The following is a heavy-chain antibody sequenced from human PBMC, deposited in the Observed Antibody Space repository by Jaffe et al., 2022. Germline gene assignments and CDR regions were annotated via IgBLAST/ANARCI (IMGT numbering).Heavy chain of an antibody. CDR2: IYPGDSDT. J-gene: IGHJ3*02. D-gene: IGHD7-27*01. V-gene: IGHV5-51*03. Sequence: EVQLVQSGAEVKKPGESLKISCKGSGYSFTSYWIGWVRQMPGKGLEWMGIIYPGDSDTRYSPSFQGQVTISADKSISTAYLQWSSLKASDTAMYYCVRHYNWGSITSDAFDIWGQGTMVTVSS. CDR3: VRHYNWGSITSDAFDI. CDR1: GYSFTSYW.